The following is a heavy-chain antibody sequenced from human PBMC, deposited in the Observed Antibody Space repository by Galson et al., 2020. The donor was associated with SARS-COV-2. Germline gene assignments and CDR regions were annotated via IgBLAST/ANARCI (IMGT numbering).Heavy chain of an antibody. CDR2: IWSDESNK. CDR3: AKDRGYGGNFSPYFED. CDR1: GFTFRNYG. Sequence: GESLKISCEASGFTFRNYGMHWVRQAPGKGLEWVAVIWSDESNKHYADFVKGRFTISRDISKNTLYLQMTSLRGEDTAVYYCAKDRGYGGNFSPYFEDWGQGALVTVSS. D-gene: IGHD2-21*02. J-gene: IGHJ4*02. V-gene: IGHV3-33*06.